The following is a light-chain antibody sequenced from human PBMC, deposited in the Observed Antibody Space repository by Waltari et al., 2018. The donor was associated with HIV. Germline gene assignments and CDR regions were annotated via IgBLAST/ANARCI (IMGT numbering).Light chain of an antibody. Sequence: SYELPPPPSVSASPGQTPRLTCSGDALPPHSAHWSQQKPGQAPGQVIYKHSERPSGIPERFSGSSSGTTVTLTISGVQAEDEADYYCQSADSSGTYVFGGGTKLTVL. V-gene: IGLV3-25*03. CDR1: ALPPHS. J-gene: IGLJ2*01. CDR2: KHS. CDR3: QSADSSGTYV.